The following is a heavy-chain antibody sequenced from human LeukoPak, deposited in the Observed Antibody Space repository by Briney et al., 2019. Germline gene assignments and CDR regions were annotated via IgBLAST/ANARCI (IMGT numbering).Heavy chain of an antibody. V-gene: IGHV3-33*01. J-gene: IGHJ4*02. Sequence: GGSLRLSCAASGFTFSSYGVHWVRQAPGKGPEWVAVIWYDGSNKFYADSVKGRFTISRDNSKNTVYLQMNSLRAEDTAVYYCARADSSGWYSGDYWGQGTLVTVSS. CDR3: ARADSSGWYSGDY. CDR2: IWYDGSNK. CDR1: GFTFSSYG. D-gene: IGHD6-19*01.